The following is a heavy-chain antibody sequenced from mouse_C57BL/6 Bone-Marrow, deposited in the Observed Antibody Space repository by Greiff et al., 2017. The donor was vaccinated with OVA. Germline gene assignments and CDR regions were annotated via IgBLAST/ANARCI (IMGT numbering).Heavy chain of an antibody. J-gene: IGHJ1*03. Sequence: EVQLVESEGGLVQPGSSMKLSCTASGFTFSDYYMAWVRQVPEKGLEWVANINYDGSSTYYLDSLKSRFIISRDNAKNILYLQMSSLKSEDTATYYCARDGRGLGQYFDVWGTGTTVTVSS. CDR1: GFTFSDYY. CDR3: ARDGRGLGQYFDV. CDR2: INYDGSST. D-gene: IGHD4-1*01. V-gene: IGHV5-16*01.